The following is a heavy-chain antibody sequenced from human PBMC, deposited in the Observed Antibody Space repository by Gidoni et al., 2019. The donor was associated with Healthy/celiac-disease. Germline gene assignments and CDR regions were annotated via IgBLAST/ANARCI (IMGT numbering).Heavy chain of an antibody. D-gene: IGHD4-4*01. CDR3: ARQVGGTTVIENYYYYYYMDV. Sequence: QLQLQESGPGLVKPSETLSLTCTVSGGSTSSSRYSWGWIRQPPGKGLEWIGSIYYSGSTYYNPSLKSRVTISVDTSKNQFSLKLSSVTAADTAVYYCARQVGGTTVIENYYYYYYMDVWGKGTTVTVSS. CDR2: IYYSGST. V-gene: IGHV4-39*01. CDR1: GGSTSSSRYS. J-gene: IGHJ6*03.